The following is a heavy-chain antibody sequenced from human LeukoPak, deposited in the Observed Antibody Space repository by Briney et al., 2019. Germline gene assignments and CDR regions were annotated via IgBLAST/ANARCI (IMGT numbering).Heavy chain of an antibody. D-gene: IGHD6-19*01. CDR1: GFTFSSYA. J-gene: IGHJ4*02. Sequence: GRSLRPSCAASGFTFSSYAMHWVRQAPGKGLEWVAVISYDGSNKYYADSVKGRFTIARDNSKNTLYLQMNSLRAEDTAVYYCAREKDSSGWYYFDYWGQGTLVTVSS. V-gene: IGHV3-30*04. CDR3: AREKDSSGWYYFDY. CDR2: ISYDGSNK.